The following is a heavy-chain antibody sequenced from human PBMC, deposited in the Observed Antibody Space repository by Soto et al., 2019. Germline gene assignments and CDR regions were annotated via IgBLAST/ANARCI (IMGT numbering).Heavy chain of an antibody. CDR1: GFTFRSYA. J-gene: IGHJ5*02. D-gene: IGHD3-3*01. CDR3: AKDDSLEWFFPLDA. V-gene: IGHV3-23*01. Sequence: EVHLLESGGGLVQPGGSLRLPCSASGFTFRSYAMSWVRQAPGKGLEWVSGISGGGSDTYYSDSVRGRFTISRDNSKNTLYLQMNSLRVEDSAVYFCAKDDSLEWFFPLDAWGQGTLVTVSS. CDR2: ISGGGSDT.